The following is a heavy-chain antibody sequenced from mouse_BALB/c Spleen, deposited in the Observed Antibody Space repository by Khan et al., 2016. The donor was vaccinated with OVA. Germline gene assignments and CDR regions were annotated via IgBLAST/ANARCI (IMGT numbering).Heavy chain of an antibody. J-gene: IGHJ3*01. CDR3: VRGGAYHRSDGLFAY. V-gene: IGHV1-4*01. CDR2: INPSNSYT. D-gene: IGHD2-14*01. Sequence: VQLQQSGAELARPGASLKMSCKASGYTFTSYTMHWVRQRPGQPPEWIGHINPSNSYTNYNQNFNDKATLIVDKSSNTAYMQLSSLTSEDSAVYYCVRGGAYHRSDGLFAYWGQGTLVTVSA. CDR1: GYTFTSYT.